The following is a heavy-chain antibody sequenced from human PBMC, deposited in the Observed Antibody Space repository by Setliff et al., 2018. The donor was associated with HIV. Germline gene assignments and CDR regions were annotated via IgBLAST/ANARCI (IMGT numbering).Heavy chain of an antibody. D-gene: IGHD6-19*01. J-gene: IGHJ4*02. CDR1: GYTFTSYY. Sequence: ASVKVSCKASGYTFTSYYMHRVRQAPGQGLEWMGVINPINGDATFVRNFQGRGTMTRETSTKTVYMELSSLKFEDTAVYYCVRGGPRGLEVAALEFDSWGQGTLVTVSS. CDR2: INPINGDA. V-gene: IGHV1-46*01. CDR3: VRGGPRGLEVAALEFDS.